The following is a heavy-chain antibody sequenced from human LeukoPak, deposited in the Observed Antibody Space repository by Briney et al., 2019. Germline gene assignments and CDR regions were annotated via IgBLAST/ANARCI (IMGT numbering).Heavy chain of an antibody. Sequence: PSETLSLTCTVSGDSISRSTYYWAWIRQPPGKGLEWIGSIYYSGSTYYNPSLKSRVTISVDTSKNQFSLKLSSVTAADTAVYYCARRGYDSSGYYRNYWGQGTLVTVSS. CDR1: GDSISRSTYY. D-gene: IGHD3-22*01. V-gene: IGHV4-39*01. CDR3: ARRGYDSSGYYRNY. CDR2: IYYSGST. J-gene: IGHJ4*02.